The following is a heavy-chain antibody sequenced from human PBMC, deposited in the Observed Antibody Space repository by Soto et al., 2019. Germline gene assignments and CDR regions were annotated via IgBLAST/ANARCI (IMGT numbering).Heavy chain of an antibody. CDR3: ASRSSYDILTGYYNGCFDP. CDR2: IYHSGST. V-gene: IGHV4-4*02. Sequence: SETLSLTCAVSGGSISSSNWWSWVRQPPGKRLELIGEIYHSGSTNYNPSLKSRVTISVDKSKHQFSLQLSSVTAADTAVYYCASRSSYDILTGYYNGCFDPWGQGTLVTVSS. D-gene: IGHD3-9*01. J-gene: IGHJ5*02. CDR1: GGSISSSNW.